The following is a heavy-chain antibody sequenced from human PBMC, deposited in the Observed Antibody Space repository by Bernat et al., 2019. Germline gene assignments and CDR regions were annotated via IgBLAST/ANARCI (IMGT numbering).Heavy chain of an antibody. D-gene: IGHD4-17*01. CDR2: ISAYNGNT. Sequence: QVQLVQSGAEVKKPGASVKVSCKASGYTFTSYGISWVRQAPGQGLEWMGWISAYNGNTNYAQKLQGRVTMTTDTSTSTAYMELRSLRSDDTAVYYCARSPLGYGDYVRFLFADYWGQGTLVTVSP. V-gene: IGHV1-18*01. CDR3: ARSPLGYGDYVRFLFADY. J-gene: IGHJ4*02. CDR1: GYTFTSYG.